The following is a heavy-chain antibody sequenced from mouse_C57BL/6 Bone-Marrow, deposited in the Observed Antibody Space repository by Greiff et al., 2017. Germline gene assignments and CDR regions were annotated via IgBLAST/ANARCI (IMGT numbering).Heavy chain of an antibody. CDR2: ISDGGSYT. V-gene: IGHV5-4*03. CDR1: GFTFSSYA. J-gene: IGHJ1*03. Sequence: EVKLVESGGGLVKPGGSLKLSCAASGFTFSSYAMSWVRQTPEKRLEWVATISDGGSYTYYPDNVKGRFTISRDNAKNNLYLQMSHLKSEDTAMYYCARIRGWYFHVWGTGTTVTVSS. CDR3: ARIRGWYFHV.